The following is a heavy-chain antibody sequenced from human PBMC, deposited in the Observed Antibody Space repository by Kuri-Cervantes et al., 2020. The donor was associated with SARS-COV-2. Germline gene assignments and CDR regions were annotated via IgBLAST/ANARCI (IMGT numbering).Heavy chain of an antibody. Sequence: ESLKISCTVSGGSISSSSYYWGWIRQPPGKGLEWIGSIYYSGSTYFNPSLKSRVTISVDTSKNQFSLKLSSVTAADTAVYFCTKTSPSAYFYFGMDVWGQGATVTVSS. CDR2: IYYSGST. J-gene: IGHJ6*02. CDR1: GGSISSSSYY. CDR3: TKTSPSAYFYFGMDV. V-gene: IGHV4-39*03. D-gene: IGHD2-15*01.